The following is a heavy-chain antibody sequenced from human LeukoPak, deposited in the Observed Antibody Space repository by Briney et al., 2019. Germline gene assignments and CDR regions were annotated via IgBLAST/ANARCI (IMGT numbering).Heavy chain of an antibody. D-gene: IGHD3-16*02. J-gene: IGHJ4*02. CDR1: GFTFSSYS. V-gene: IGHV3-21*01. Sequence: PWGSLRLSCAASGFTFSSYSMNWVRQAPGKGLEWVSSISSSSSYIYYADSVKGRFTISRDNAKNSLYLQMNGLRAEDTAVYYCARGSYRSNFDYWGQGTLVTVSS. CDR2: ISSSSSYI. CDR3: ARGSYRSNFDY.